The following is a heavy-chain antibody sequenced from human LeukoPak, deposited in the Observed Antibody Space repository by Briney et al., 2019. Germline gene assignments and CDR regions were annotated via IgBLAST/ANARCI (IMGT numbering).Heavy chain of an antibody. CDR3: AREAVPNYMDV. CDR2: KHYSGAT. D-gene: IGHD2-2*01. Sequence: SDTLSLTCTVPGGSLTNYYWSWIRQPPGKGLEWIGLKHYSGATNYNPSLKSRVTISLDASKNQFSLKLSSVTAADTAVYYCAREAVPNYMDVWGTGTTVTVSS. V-gene: IGHV4-59*07. J-gene: IGHJ6*03. CDR1: GGSLTNYY.